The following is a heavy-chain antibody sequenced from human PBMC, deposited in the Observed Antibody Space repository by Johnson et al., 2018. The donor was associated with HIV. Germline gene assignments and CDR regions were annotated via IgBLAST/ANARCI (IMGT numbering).Heavy chain of an antibody. CDR2: IGTAGDT. D-gene: IGHD5-18*01. CDR1: GFIFSSYD. CDR3: AKVAAAMGTDAFDI. Sequence: MQLVESGGGLVQPGRSLRLSCAASGFIFSSYDMHWVRQATGKGLEWVSAIGTAGDTYYPGSVKGRFTISRENAKNSLYLQMNSLRAEDTAVYYCAKVAAAMGTDAFDIWGQGTMVTVSS. V-gene: IGHV3-13*01. J-gene: IGHJ3*02.